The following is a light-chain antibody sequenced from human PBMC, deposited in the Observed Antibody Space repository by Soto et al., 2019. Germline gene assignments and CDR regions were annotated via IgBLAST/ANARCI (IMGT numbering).Light chain of an antibody. CDR2: WAS. Sequence: DFVMTQSPDSLAVSLGDRATINCKSSQSVLSSSNNKNYLAWFQQKPGQPPKLLIYWASTRESGVPDRFSGSGSGTDFTLTISSLQAEDVAVYYCQQYYSTPPAFGQGTKVDIK. J-gene: IGKJ1*01. CDR1: QSVLSSSNNKNY. CDR3: QQYYSTPPA. V-gene: IGKV4-1*01.